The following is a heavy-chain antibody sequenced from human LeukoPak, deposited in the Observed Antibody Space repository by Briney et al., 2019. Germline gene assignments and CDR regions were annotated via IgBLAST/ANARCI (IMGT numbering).Heavy chain of an antibody. CDR1: GFTFSSYA. V-gene: IGHV3-23*01. CDR3: AKGLLLQYSSGWSYYFDY. J-gene: IGHJ4*02. Sequence: PGGSLRLSRAASGFTFSSYAMSWVRQAPGKGLEWVSAISGSGGSTYYADSVKGRFTISRDNSKNTLYLQMNSLRAEDTAVYYCAKGLLLQYSSGWSYYFDYWGQGTLVTVSS. D-gene: IGHD6-19*01. CDR2: ISGSGGST.